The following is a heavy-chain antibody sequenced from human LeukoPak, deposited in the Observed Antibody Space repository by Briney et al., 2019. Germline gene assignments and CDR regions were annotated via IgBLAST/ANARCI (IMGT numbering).Heavy chain of an antibody. V-gene: IGHV3-30*02. CDR2: MPSDGSDT. CDR1: GFTFSTYG. D-gene: IGHD5-12*01. Sequence: PGGSLRLSCAASGFTFSTYGMHWVRQAPGRGLEWVAFMPSDGSDTFYTDSVKGRFTISRDNSRNMLSLQMNSLSTEDTAAYYCAKEQTQNLQLIDKYSGYDLPAFDIWGQGTMVTVSS. J-gene: IGHJ3*02. CDR3: AKEQTQNLQLIDKYSGYDLPAFDI.